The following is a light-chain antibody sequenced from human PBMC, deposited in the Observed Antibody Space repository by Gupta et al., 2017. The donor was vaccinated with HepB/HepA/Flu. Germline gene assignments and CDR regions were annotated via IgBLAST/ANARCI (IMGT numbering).Light chain of an antibody. CDR3: SSYAGSNICV. Sequence: QSALTQPPSASGSPGQSVTISCTGTSSDVGGYNYVSWYQRHPGKAPKVIIYEISKRPSGVPDRFSGSRSGNTASLTVSGLQADDEAEYCCSSYAGSNICVFGTGTTVTVL. V-gene: IGLV2-8*01. CDR2: EIS. J-gene: IGLJ1*01. CDR1: SSDVGGYNY.